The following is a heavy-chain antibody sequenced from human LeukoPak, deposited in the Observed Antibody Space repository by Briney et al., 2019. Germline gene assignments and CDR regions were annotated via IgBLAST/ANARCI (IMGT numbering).Heavy chain of an antibody. CDR2: IYYSGST. D-gene: IGHD5-24*01. J-gene: IGHJ6*02. CDR3: ARHIPRDAEYYYYGMDV. V-gene: IGHV4-39*01. CDR1: GGSISGSSYY. Sequence: SETLSLTCTVSGGSISGSSYYWGWIRQPPGKGREWIGSIYYSGSTYYNPSLKSRVTISVDTSKNQFSLNLSSVTAADTAVYYCARHIPRDAEYYYYGMDVWGQGTTVTVSS.